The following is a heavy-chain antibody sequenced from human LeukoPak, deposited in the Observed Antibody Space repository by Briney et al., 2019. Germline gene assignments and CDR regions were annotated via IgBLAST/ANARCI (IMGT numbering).Heavy chain of an antibody. Sequence: SETLSLTCAVSGGSISSGGYSWSWIRQPPGKGLEWIGYIYYSGSTYYNPSLKSRVTISVDTSENQFSLKLSSVTAADTAVYYCARGPYYDFWSGPNWFDPRGQGTLVTVSS. CDR1: GGSISSGGYS. J-gene: IGHJ5*02. D-gene: IGHD3-3*01. CDR3: ARGPYYDFWSGPNWFDP. CDR2: IYYSGST. V-gene: IGHV4-30-4*07.